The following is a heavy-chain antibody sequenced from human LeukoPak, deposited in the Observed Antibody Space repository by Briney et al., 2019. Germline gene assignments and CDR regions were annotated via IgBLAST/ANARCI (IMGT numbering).Heavy chain of an antibody. Sequence: PGGSLRLSCAAYGFIFSTYAVNWVRQAPGKGLEWVSAISSSAGTTYYADSVKGRFSNSRDNSKNTLYRRMNSLRAEDTAIYYCAKDRNAWPTNFDSWGQGTLVTVSA. CDR3: AKDRNAWPTNFDS. CDR2: ISSSAGTT. D-gene: IGHD5-24*01. CDR1: GFIFSTYA. V-gene: IGHV3-23*01. J-gene: IGHJ4*02.